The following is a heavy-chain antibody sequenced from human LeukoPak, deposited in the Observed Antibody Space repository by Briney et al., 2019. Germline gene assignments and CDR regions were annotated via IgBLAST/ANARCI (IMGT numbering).Heavy chain of an antibody. CDR1: GGFISSYY. CDR2: IYTSGST. Sequence: SETLSLTCNVSGGFISSYYLSWIRQPAGKGLEWIGRIYTSGSTYYNPSLRSRVTMSVDTSKNQFSLQLSSVTAADTAAYYCAREQGSQQYGNSWSFDYWGHGTLVTVSS. D-gene: IGHD6-13*01. J-gene: IGHJ4*01. CDR3: AREQGSQQYGNSWSFDY. V-gene: IGHV4-4*07.